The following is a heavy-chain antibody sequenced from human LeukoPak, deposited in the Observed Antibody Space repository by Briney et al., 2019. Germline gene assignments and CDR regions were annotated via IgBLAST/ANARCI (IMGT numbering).Heavy chain of an antibody. D-gene: IGHD1-14*01. J-gene: IGHJ6*02. CDR1: GFTFSSYG. Sequence: PTGGSLGLSCAASGFTFSSYGMHWVRQAPGKGLEWVAVISYDGSNKYYADSVKGRFTISRDNSKNTLYLQMNSLRAEDTAVYYCATPTGLGYYYGMDVWGQGTTVTVSS. CDR3: ATPTGLGYYYGMDV. V-gene: IGHV3-30*03. CDR2: ISYDGSNK.